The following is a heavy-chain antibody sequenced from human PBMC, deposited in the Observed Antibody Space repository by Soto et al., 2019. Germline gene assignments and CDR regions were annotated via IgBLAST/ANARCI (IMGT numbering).Heavy chain of an antibody. CDR3: AEGGYSYYSSDSAAFDI. CDR1: GFIFSSYA. CDR2: ISGPGDTT. Sequence: PGGSLRLSCAASGFIFSSYAMSWVSQVPGKGMEWVSAISGPGDTTYYADSVKGRFTISRDNSKRTFYLQVNSLRAEDTAVYHCAEGGYSYYSSDSAAFDIWGPGTMVTVSS. V-gene: IGHV3-23*01. D-gene: IGHD3-22*01. J-gene: IGHJ3*02.